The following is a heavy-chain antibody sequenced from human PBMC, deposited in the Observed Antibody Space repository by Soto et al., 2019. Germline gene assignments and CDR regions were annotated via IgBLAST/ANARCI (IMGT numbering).Heavy chain of an antibody. D-gene: IGHD3-22*01. CDR1: GYXFTSYL. Sequence: EXLKISCQCSGYXFTSYLIAWVRHMPGKGLECMGIIYPGGSDTTYSPSFQGQVTISSDKSISTAYLQWSSLKASDTAMYYCAKTSKYYYDSSGSLDYWGQGTLVPVS. J-gene: IGHJ4*02. CDR2: IYPGGSDT. V-gene: IGHV5-51*01. CDR3: AKTSKYYYDSSGSLDY.